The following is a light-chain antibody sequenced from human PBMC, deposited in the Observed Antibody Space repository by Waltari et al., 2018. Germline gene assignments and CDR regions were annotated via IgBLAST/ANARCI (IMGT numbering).Light chain of an antibody. J-gene: IGKJ4*01. Sequence: DIQLTQSPSFLSASVGDRVTITCRDSQGISSYLAWYQQKPGKAPKLLIYAASTLQSGVPSRFSGSGSGTEFTLTISSLQPEDFVSYYCQQHDSYPLTFGGGTKVEIK. CDR2: AAS. CDR3: QQHDSYPLT. CDR1: QGISSY. V-gene: IGKV1-9*01.